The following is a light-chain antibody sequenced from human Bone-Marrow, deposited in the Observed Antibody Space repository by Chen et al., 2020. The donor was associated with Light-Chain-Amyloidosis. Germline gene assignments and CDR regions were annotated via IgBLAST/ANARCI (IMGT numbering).Light chain of an antibody. J-gene: IGKJ2*01. Sequence: DIQMTQSPSSLSASVGDRVTITCQASQDISNYLNWYQQKPGKAPKLLIYDASNLETGVPSRFSGSGSGTDFTFTISSLQPEDFAVYYCQQYGSSPPYTFGQGTKLEIK. V-gene: IGKV1-33*01. CDR1: QDISNY. CDR2: DAS. CDR3: QQYGSSPPYT.